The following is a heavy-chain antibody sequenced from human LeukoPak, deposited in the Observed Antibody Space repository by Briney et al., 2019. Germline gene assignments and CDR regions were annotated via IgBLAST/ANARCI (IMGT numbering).Heavy chain of an antibody. CDR3: ARALAYCGGDCYFL. J-gene: IGHJ4*02. CDR1: GFTLSFYS. D-gene: IGHD2-21*02. CDR2: ISSSGTTI. V-gene: IGHV3-48*01. Sequence: PGGSLRLSCVASGFTLSFYSMNWVRQAPGKGLEWVSYISSSGTTIYYADSVKGRFTISRDNAKNSLYLQMNSLRAEDTAVYYCARALAYCGGDCYFLWGQGTLVTVSS.